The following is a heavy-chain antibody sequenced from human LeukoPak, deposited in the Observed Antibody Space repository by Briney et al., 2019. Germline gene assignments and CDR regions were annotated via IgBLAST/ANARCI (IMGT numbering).Heavy chain of an antibody. CDR1: GFTFSSYS. Sequence: SGGSLRLSCTASGFTFSSYSLNWVRQAPGKGLEWVSSVSTGSNYIYYADSVKGRFTISRDNDKNSLYLQMNSLRVEDTAVYYCARDSSTVTTIGTFDIWGQGTMVTVSS. CDR3: ARDSSTVTTIGTFDI. D-gene: IGHD4-17*01. J-gene: IGHJ3*02. CDR2: VSTGSNYI. V-gene: IGHV3-21*01.